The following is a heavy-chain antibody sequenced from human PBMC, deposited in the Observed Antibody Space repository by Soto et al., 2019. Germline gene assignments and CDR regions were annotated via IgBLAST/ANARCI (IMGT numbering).Heavy chain of an antibody. CDR3: AKGPGNYQLLRAAFDI. J-gene: IGHJ3*02. CDR1: GFTFSSYA. D-gene: IGHD2-2*01. V-gene: IGHV3-23*01. CDR2: ISGSGGST. Sequence: GGSLRLSCAASGFTFSSYAMSWVRQAPGKGLEWVSAISGSGGSTYYADSVKGRFTISRDNSKNTLYLQMNSLRAEDTAVYYCAKGPGNYQLLRAAFDIWGQGTMVTVSS.